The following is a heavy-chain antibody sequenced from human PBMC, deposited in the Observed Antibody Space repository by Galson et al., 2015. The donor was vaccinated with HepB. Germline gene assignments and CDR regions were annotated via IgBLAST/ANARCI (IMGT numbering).Heavy chain of an antibody. CDR1: GFTFSSYA. CDR3: AKSNQWLAGNAFDN. D-gene: IGHD6-19*01. J-gene: IGHJ3*02. V-gene: IGHV3-23*01. CDR2: LSGSGGNT. Sequence: SLRLSCAASGFTFSSYAMSWVRQSPGKGLEWVSALSGSGGNTYYPDSVKGRFTISRDNSKNTLYLQMNSLRAEDTAVYYCAKSNQWLAGNAFDNRGPGRMGHVSS.